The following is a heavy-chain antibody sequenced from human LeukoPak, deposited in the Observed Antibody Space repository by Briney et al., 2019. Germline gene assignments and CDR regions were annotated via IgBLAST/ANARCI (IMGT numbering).Heavy chain of an antibody. CDR2: VNRDGSST. CDR3: ARDRSISAAGDTY. Sequence: GDSLRLSCAASGFTFSDYWMHWVRQAPGKGLVWVSRVNRDGSSTSYADSVKGRFTISRDNAKNTLSLQMNSLRAEDTAVYYCARDRSISAAGDTYWGQGTLVTVSS. D-gene: IGHD6-13*01. J-gene: IGHJ4*02. CDR1: GFTFSDYW. V-gene: IGHV3-74*01.